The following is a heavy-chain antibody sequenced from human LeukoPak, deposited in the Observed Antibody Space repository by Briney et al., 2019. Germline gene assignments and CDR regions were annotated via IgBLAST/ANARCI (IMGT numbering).Heavy chain of an antibody. D-gene: IGHD5-18*01. CDR3: ARWDTAMVLGFGY. J-gene: IGHJ4*02. CDR1: GFTVSSNY. V-gene: IGHV3-53*01. Sequence: PGGSLRLSCAASGFTVSSNYMSWVRQAPGEGLEWVSIIYSGGSTYYADSVKGRFTISRDNSKNTLYLQMNSLRAEDTAVYYCARWDTAMVLGFGYWGQGTLVTVSS. CDR2: IYSGGST.